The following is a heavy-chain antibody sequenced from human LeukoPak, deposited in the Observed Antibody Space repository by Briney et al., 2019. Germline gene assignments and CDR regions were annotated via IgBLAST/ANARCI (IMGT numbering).Heavy chain of an antibody. Sequence: GGSLRLSCAASGFTFTSYWMSWVRQGPGKGLEWVANIKQDGSEKNYVDSVKGRFTISGDNAKNSLYLQMNSLRAEDTAVYYCAKEKGADWADCSSTSCYTGDAFDIWGQGTMVTVSS. CDR3: AKEKGADWADCSSTSCYTGDAFDI. CDR1: GFTFTSYW. J-gene: IGHJ3*02. CDR2: IKQDGSEK. D-gene: IGHD2-2*02. V-gene: IGHV3-7*03.